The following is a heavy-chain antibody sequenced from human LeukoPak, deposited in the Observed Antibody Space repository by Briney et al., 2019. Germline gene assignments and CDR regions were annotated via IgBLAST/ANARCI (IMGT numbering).Heavy chain of an antibody. J-gene: IGHJ6*02. CDR2: INPSGGST. D-gene: IGHD3-10*01. CDR1: GYTFINYY. V-gene: IGHV1-46*01. CDR3: AREGYGSGRRLGMDV. Sequence: ASVKVSCKASGYTFINYYMHWVRQAPGRGLEWMGMINPSGGSTTYAQEIQGRVTLTRDTSTSTVYMELSSLRFEDTSVYYCAREGYGSGRRLGMDVWGQGTTVTVSS.